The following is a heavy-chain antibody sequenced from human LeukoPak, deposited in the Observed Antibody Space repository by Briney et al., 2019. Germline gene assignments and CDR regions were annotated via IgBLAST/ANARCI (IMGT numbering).Heavy chain of an antibody. CDR3: ARGTSLGYCSSTSCFRGWFDP. V-gene: IGHV4-34*01. CDR1: GVSFSGYY. D-gene: IGHD2-2*01. J-gene: IGHJ5*02. Sequence: SETLSLTCAVYGVSFSGYYWSWIRQPPGKGLEWIGEINHSGSTNYNPSLKSRVTISVDTSKNQFSLKLSSVTAADTAVYYCARGTSLGYCSSTSCFRGWFDPWGQGTLVTVSS. CDR2: INHSGST.